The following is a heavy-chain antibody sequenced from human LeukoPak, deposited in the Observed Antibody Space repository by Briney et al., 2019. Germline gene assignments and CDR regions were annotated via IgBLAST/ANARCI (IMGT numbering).Heavy chain of an antibody. D-gene: IGHD6-19*01. V-gene: IGHV3-48*03. CDR3: ARDPSQPYSSPYYFDY. CDR1: GFTFSSYE. J-gene: IGHJ4*02. Sequence: RGSLRLSCAASGFTFSSYEMNWVRQAPGKGLEWVSYISSSGSTIYYADSVKGRFTISRDNAKNSLYLQMNSLRAEDTAVYYCARDPSQPYSSPYYFDYWGQGTLVTVSS. CDR2: ISSSGSTI.